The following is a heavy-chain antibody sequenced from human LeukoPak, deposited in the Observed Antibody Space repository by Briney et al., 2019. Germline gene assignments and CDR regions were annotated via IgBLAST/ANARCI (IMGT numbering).Heavy chain of an antibody. CDR3: ARETTASWIAAAVHWYFEL. Sequence: SETLSLTCTVSGGSISSYYWSWIRQPPGKGLEWIGYIYYSGSTNYNPSFKSRVTISVDTSKTQFSLTLSSVTAADTAVYYCARETTASWIAAAVHWYFELWGRGTLVTVSS. CDR2: IYYSGST. V-gene: IGHV4-59*01. J-gene: IGHJ2*01. D-gene: IGHD6-13*01. CDR1: GGSISSYY.